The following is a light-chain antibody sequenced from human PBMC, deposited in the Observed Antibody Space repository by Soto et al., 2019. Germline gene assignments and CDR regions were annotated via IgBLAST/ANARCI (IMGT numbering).Light chain of an antibody. J-gene: IGLJ3*02. CDR2: EVT. CDR3: SSYAAYSTLWV. Sequence: QSALTQPASVSGSPGQSITISCTGTGSDNGNYNWVSWYQQHPGKAPKLLIYEVTSRPSGVSNRFSGSKSGNAASLTISGLQAEDEAHYYCSSYAAYSTLWVFGGGTKLTVL. V-gene: IGLV2-14*01. CDR1: GSDNGNYNW.